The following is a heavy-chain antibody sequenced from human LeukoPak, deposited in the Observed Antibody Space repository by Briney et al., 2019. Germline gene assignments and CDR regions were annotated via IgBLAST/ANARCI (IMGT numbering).Heavy chain of an antibody. D-gene: IGHD1-14*01. CDR3: ARQGPHAHDNGNIVYNPFDP. V-gene: IGHV4-39*01. Sequence: NSSETLSLTCTVSGDPLITSSLYWGWIRQSPGKGLEWIGSVYYTGSLYDNPSFKSRVTMSVDTSKNQFSLKMTSVTASDTAVYYCARQGPHAHDNGNIVYNPFDPWGQGTQVTVSS. CDR2: VYYTGSL. J-gene: IGHJ5*02. CDR1: GDPLITSSLY.